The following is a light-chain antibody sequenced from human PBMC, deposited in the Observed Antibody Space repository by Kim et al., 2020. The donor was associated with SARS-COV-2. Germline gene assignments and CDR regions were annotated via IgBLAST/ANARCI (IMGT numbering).Light chain of an antibody. J-gene: IGKJ2*01. V-gene: IGKV3-15*01. CDR3: QQYHNRPYT. CDR1: VSSN. Sequence: VSSNFAWYQQKPGQAPRVLMFGASTRATGIPARFSGSGSGTEFTLTISSLQSEDFAVYYCQQYHNRPYTFGQGTKLEI. CDR2: GAS.